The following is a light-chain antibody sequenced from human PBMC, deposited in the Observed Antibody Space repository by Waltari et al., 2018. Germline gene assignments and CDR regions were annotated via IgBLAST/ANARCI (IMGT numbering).Light chain of an antibody. CDR3: QVWDYIQGV. CDR1: NLGRKS. CDR2: YDS. V-gene: IGLV3-21*04. J-gene: IGLJ3*02. Sequence: SYVLTQPPSVSVAPGKTARITCGGNNLGRKSVHWYQQKAGQAPVLVIHYDSGRPTGLPERFSGSTSGDTATLGISRVEAGDEADYFCQVWDYIQGVFGGGTKLTVL.